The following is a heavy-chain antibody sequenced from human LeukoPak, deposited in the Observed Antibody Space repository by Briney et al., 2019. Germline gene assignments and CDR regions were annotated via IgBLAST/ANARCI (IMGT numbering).Heavy chain of an antibody. Sequence: GGSLRLSCAASGFSFSSYWMSWVRQAPGKGLEWVANIIQNGSEKYYVDSVKGRFTISRDNAKNSLYLQMNSLRAEDTAVYYCASSVWFGDPYSKYWGQGTLVTVSS. J-gene: IGHJ4*02. D-gene: IGHD3-10*01. CDR2: IIQNGSEK. CDR3: ASSVWFGDPYSKY. CDR1: GFSFSSYW. V-gene: IGHV3-7*03.